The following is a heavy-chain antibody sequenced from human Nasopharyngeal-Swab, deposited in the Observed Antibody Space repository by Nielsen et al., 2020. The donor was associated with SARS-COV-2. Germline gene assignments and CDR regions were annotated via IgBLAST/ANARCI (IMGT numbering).Heavy chain of an antibody. Sequence: SETLSLTCAVYGGSFSGYYWSWIRQPPGKGLEWIGEINHSGSTNYNPSLKSRVTISVDTSKNQFSLKLSSVTAADTAVYSCARGANWFDPWGQGTLVTVSS. CDR2: INHSGST. CDR3: ARGANWFDP. V-gene: IGHV4-34*01. CDR1: GGSFSGYY. J-gene: IGHJ5*02.